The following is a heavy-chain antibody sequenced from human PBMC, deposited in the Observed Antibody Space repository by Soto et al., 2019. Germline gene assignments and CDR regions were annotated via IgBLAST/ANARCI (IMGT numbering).Heavy chain of an antibody. CDR1: GGSISSYY. J-gene: IGHJ4*02. CDR2: IYYSGST. CDR3: AKCITALGPIYY. Sequence: SETLSLTCTVSGGSISSYYWSWIRQPPGKGLEWIGYIYYSGSTNYNPSLKSRVTISLDTSNNQFSLKLTSVTAADTAVYYCAKCITALGPIYYWGQGTLVTVSS. V-gene: IGHV4-59*12. D-gene: IGHD6-6*01.